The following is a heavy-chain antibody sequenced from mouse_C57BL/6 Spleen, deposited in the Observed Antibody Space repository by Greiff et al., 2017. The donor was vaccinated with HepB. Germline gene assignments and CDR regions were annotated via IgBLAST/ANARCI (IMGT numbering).Heavy chain of an antibody. CDR3: ARSTMVPYYYFDY. CDR1: GYTFTDYY. D-gene: IGHD2-1*01. J-gene: IGHJ2*01. Sequence: VQLQQSGPVLVKPGASVKMSCKASGYTFTDYYMNWVKQSHGKSLEWIGVINPYNGGTSYNQKFKGKATLTVDKSSSTAYMELNSLTSEDSAVYYCARSTMVPYYYFDYWGQGTTLTVAS. CDR2: INPYNGGT. V-gene: IGHV1-19*01.